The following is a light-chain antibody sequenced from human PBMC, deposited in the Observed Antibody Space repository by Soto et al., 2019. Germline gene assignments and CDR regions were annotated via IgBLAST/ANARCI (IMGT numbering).Light chain of an antibody. CDR2: AAS. J-gene: IGKJ1*01. CDR1: QSISSY. V-gene: IGKV1-39*01. CDR3: QQSYSTPWT. Sequence: DIQMTQSHSSLSASVGDRVTITCLASQSISSYLNWYQQKPGKAPKLLIYAASSLQSGVPSRFSGSGSGTDFTLTISSLQPEDFATYYCQQSYSTPWTFGQGT.